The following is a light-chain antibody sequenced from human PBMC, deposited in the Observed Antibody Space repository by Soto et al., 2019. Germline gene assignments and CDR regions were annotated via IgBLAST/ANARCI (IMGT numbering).Light chain of an antibody. CDR3: QQRSNWPRT. Sequence: EIVLPQSPATLSLSAWERATLSCAASQSVSSYLAWYQQKPGQAPRLLIYDASNRAPGIPARFSGSGSGTDFTLTISSLEPEDVAVYYCQQRSNWPRTFGQGTKVDIK. V-gene: IGKV3-11*01. J-gene: IGKJ1*01. CDR1: QSVSSY. CDR2: DAS.